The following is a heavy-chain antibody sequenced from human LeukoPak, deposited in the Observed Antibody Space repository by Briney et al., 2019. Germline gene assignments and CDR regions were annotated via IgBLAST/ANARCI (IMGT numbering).Heavy chain of an antibody. D-gene: IGHD4-17*01. CDR1: GYTLTELS. V-gene: IGHV1-24*01. CDR2: FDPEDGET. CDR3: AREHMTRVTLDY. Sequence: ASVKVSCKVFGYTLTELSMHWVRQAPGKGLEWMGGFDPEDGETIYAQKFQGRVTMTEDTSTDTAYMEMSSLRYEDTAVYYCAREHMTRVTLDYWGQGTLVTVSS. J-gene: IGHJ4*02.